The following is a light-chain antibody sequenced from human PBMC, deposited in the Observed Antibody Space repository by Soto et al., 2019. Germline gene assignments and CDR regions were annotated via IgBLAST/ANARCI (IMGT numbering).Light chain of an antibody. V-gene: IGKV3-20*01. CDR2: GAS. J-gene: IGKJ2*01. Sequence: EVVLTQSPGTLSLSPGERATLSCRASQSVSSSYLAWYQQKPGQALRLLIYGASSRATGIPDRFSGSGSGTDFTLTISRLEPEDFAVYYCQQFGSSMYTFGQGTKLEIK. CDR1: QSVSSSY. CDR3: QQFGSSMYT.